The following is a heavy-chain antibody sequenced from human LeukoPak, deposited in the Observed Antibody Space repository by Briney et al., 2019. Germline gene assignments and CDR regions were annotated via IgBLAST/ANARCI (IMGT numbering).Heavy chain of an antibody. Sequence: GGSLRLSCTASGFIFNNYAMSWVRQASGQGLEWVSTISQGGETPYYADSVKGRFTVSRDNSKNTLYLQIDSLSAEDTAVYYCARLVIPSHSRWFDPWGQGTLVTVSS. J-gene: IGHJ5*02. D-gene: IGHD2-21*01. CDR3: ARLVIPSHSRWFDP. CDR1: GFIFNNYA. CDR2: ISQGGETP. V-gene: IGHV3-23*01.